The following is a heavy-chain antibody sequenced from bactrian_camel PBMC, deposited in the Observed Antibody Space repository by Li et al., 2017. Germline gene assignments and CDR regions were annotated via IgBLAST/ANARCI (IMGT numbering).Heavy chain of an antibody. Sequence: QVQLVESGGGLVQPGGSLRLSCVASRFTFSNYYMSWVRQAPGKGPEWVAGIDWDGKDVHYPDSVKGRFTISRDNAKNTINLELNSLKTEDTAMYYCTRDRGLAVPAGSFDYWAQGTQVTVS. D-gene: IGHD6*01. V-gene: IGHV3S6*01. CDR1: RFTFSNYY. CDR3: TRDRGLAVPAGSFDY. J-gene: IGHJ6*01. CDR2: IDWDGKDV.